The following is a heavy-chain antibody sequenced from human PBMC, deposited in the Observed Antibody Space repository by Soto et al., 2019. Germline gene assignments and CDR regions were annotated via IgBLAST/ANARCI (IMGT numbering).Heavy chain of an antibody. Sequence: PRGSLKLPCGASGFTFSSYAMRWVCQVPWKGLEWFSAVSGDGGSTYHADSVKGRFTISRDNSKNTLYLQMNSLRVEDMAIYYCAKVKGGSGWYVDAMDVWGQGT. CDR2: VSGDGGST. D-gene: IGHD6-19*01. V-gene: IGHV3-23*01. J-gene: IGHJ6*02. CDR3: AKVKGGSGWYVDAMDV. CDR1: GFTFSSYA.